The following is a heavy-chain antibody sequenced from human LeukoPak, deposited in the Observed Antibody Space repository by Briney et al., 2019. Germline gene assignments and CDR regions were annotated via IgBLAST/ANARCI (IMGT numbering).Heavy chain of an antibody. J-gene: IGHJ4*02. D-gene: IGHD2-2*01. Sequence: GGSLRLSCAASGFTVSSNYMSWVRQAPGKGLEWVSVIYSGGSTYYADSVKGRFTISRDNSKNTLYLQMNSLRAEDTAVYYCARTYCSSTSCSSIYFDYWGQGTLVTVPS. V-gene: IGHV3-66*01. CDR1: GFTVSSNY. CDR3: ARTYCSSTSCSSIYFDY. CDR2: IYSGGST.